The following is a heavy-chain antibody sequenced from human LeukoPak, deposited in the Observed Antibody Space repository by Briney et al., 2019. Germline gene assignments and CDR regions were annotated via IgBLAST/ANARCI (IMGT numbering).Heavy chain of an antibody. CDR3: ARGGLLDFWSGSLDY. CDR1: GGSIRSGDYY. Sequence: SQTLSLTCTVSGGSIRSGDYYWSWIRQPPGKGLEWIGYIYYSGSTYYNPSLKSRVTISVDTSKNQFSLQMGSVTAADTAVYYCARGGLLDFWSGSLDYWGQGTLVTVSS. D-gene: IGHD3-3*01. J-gene: IGHJ4*02. CDR2: IYYSGST. V-gene: IGHV4-30-4*08.